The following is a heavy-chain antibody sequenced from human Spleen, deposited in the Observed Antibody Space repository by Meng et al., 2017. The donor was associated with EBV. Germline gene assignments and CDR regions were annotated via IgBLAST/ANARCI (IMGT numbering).Heavy chain of an antibody. CDR3: ARDREGAAAGTLGY. Sequence: QVQLVQSGAGVRKPGSSGKVSWEVSGGSFSNCAISWVRQAPGKGLEWMGEIIPLFGTLIYAQTMKDRVTFTADESTKTAHMELNSLRFGDTAVYYCARDREGAAAGTLGYWGQGTLVTVSS. V-gene: IGHV1-69*01. J-gene: IGHJ4*02. CDR2: IIPLFGTL. D-gene: IGHD6-13*01. CDR1: GGSFSNCA.